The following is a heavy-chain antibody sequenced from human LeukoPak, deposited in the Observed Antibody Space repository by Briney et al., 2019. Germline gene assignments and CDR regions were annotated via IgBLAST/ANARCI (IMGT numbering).Heavy chain of an antibody. CDR1: GYTFTSYG. Sequence: ASVKVSCKASGYTFTSYGISWVRQAPGQGLEWMGWISAYNGNTNYAQKLQGRVTMTTDTSTSAAYMELRSLRSDDTAVYYCARSPAAINWFDPWGQGTLVTVSS. J-gene: IGHJ5*02. V-gene: IGHV1-18*01. CDR2: ISAYNGNT. CDR3: ARSPAAINWFDP. D-gene: IGHD2-2*02.